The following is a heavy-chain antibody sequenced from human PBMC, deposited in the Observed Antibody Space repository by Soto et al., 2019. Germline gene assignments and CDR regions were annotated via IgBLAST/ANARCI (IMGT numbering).Heavy chain of an antibody. V-gene: IGHV4-59*01. D-gene: IGHD3-10*01. J-gene: IGHJ6*02. CDR2: IYYSGST. CDR3: ARVSTPYYYGSGSSNPVMDV. CDR1: GGSISSYY. Sequence: ASETLSLTCTVSGGSISSYYWSWIRQPPGKGLEWIGYIYYSGSTNYNPSLKSRVTISVDTSKNQFSLKLSSVTAADTAVYYCARVSTPYYYGSGSSNPVMDVWGQGTTVTVS.